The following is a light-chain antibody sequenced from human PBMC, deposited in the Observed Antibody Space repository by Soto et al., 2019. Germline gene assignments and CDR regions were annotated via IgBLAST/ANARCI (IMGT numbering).Light chain of an antibody. V-gene: IGLV2-14*01. CDR2: EVS. Sequence: QSVLTQPASVSGSPGQSVTISCTGTSSDVGAYKYVSWYQQHPGKAPKLMIYEVSNRPSGVSNRFSGSKSGNTASLTISGLQADDEADYSCNSYEGDIIRLVFGTGNKVNVL. J-gene: IGLJ1*01. CDR1: SSDVGAYKY. CDR3: NSYEGDIIRLV.